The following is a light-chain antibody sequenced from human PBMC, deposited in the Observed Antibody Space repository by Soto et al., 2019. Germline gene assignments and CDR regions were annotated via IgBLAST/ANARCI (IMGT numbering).Light chain of an antibody. J-gene: IGLJ1*01. Sequence: QSVLTQPASVSGSPGQSITISCTGTSSDVDAYNYVSWYQQHPAKVPKLMIYDVSNRPSGVSDRFSGSKSGNTASLTISGLQAEDEAAYYCYSYTSSSTYVFGTGTKVTVL. CDR3: YSYTSSSTYV. CDR1: SSDVDAYNY. V-gene: IGLV2-14*01. CDR2: DVS.